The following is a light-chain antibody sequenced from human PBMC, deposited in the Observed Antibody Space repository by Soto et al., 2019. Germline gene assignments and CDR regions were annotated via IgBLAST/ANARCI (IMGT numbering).Light chain of an antibody. CDR2: DAS. CDR3: QQYDNLVT. J-gene: IGKJ4*01. V-gene: IGKV1-33*01. Sequence: DLQMTQSPSSLSASVGDRVTITCQASQDISNYLNWYQQKPGKAPKLLIYDASNVETGVPSRVTGSGSGTDFTFTISSLQPEDIATYYCQQYDNLVTFGGGTKVEVK. CDR1: QDISNY.